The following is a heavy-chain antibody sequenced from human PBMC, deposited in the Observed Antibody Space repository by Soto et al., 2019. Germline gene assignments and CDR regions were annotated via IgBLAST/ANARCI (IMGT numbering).Heavy chain of an antibody. D-gene: IGHD2-15*01. CDR1: GYAFTSYA. J-gene: IGHJ5*02. CDR3: ARDFVVVVDRYNWFDP. Sequence: ASVKVSCKASGYAFTSYAMHWVRQAPGQRLEWMGWINAGNGNTKYSQKFQGRVTITRDTSASTAYMELSSLRSEDTAVYYCARDFVVVVDRYNWFDPWGQGTLVTVSS. CDR2: INAGNGNT. V-gene: IGHV1-3*01.